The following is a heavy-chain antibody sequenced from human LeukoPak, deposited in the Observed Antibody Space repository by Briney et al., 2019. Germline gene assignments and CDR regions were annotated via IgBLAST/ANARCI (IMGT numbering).Heavy chain of an antibody. Sequence: GGSLRLSCAASGFTFSSYAMTWVRQAPGKGLEWVSSIWGSGGRTYYADSVKGRFSISRDSSKNTLYLQMNSLRAEDTAVYYCAKDLATTTLGYFDYWGQGILVTVSS. CDR2: IWGSGGRT. V-gene: IGHV3-23*01. J-gene: IGHJ4*02. CDR1: GFTFSSYA. D-gene: IGHD1-26*01. CDR3: AKDLATTTLGYFDY.